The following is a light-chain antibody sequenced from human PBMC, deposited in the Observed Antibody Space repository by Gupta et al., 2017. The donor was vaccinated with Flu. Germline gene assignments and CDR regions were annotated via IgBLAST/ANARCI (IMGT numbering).Light chain of an antibody. J-gene: IGKJ5*01. V-gene: IGKV1-33*01. CDR2: DAS. CDR3: QQEDDLPHT. Sequence: PSAMWASVGDRVTITYQASHDINYYLHWYQQKPVKAPNLLIYDASNVEPGVPSRFSGSGSGTDFTLTITSLQPEDIATYYCQQEDDLPHTFGQGTRLDIK. CDR1: HDINYY.